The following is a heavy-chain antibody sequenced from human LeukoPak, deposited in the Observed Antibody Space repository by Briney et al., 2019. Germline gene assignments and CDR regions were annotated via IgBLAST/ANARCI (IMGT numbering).Heavy chain of an antibody. V-gene: IGHV3-48*03. CDR1: GFDFSPYE. CDR3: ATLSVAGSGVDF. CDR2: ISSGGINT. J-gene: IGHJ4*02. Sequence: PGGSLRLSCASSGFDFSPYEMNWVRQAPGKGLEWVSEISSGGINTYYTDSVKGRFTISRDNAKNSLYLQMNSLRAEDTAVYYCATLSVAGSGVDFWGQGTLVTVSS. D-gene: IGHD6-19*01.